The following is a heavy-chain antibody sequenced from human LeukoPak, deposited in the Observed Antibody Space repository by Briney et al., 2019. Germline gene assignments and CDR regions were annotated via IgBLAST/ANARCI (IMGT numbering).Heavy chain of an antibody. CDR2: INPNSGGT. D-gene: IGHD3-10*01. V-gene: IGHV1-2*02. CDR1: GYTFTGYY. J-gene: IGHJ5*02. CDR3: ARDSGDYYGSGIFRWFDP. Sequence: GASVKVSCKASGYTFTGYYMHWVRQAPEQGLEWMGWINPNSGGTNYAQKFQGRVTMTRDTSISTAYMELSRLRSDDTAVYYCARDSGDYYGSGIFRWFDPWGQGTLVTVSS.